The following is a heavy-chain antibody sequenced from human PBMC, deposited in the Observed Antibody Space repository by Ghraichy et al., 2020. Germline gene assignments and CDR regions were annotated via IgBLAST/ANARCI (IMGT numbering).Heavy chain of an antibody. CDR3: AREGATSPQDY. J-gene: IGHJ4*02. CDR2: INHSGST. D-gene: IGHD1-26*01. Sequence: SETLSLTCAVYGGSFSGYYWSWIRQPPGKGLEWIGEINHSGSTNYNPSLKSRVTISVDTSKNQFSLKLSSVTAADTAVYYCAREGATSPQDYWGQGTLVTVSS. CDR1: GGSFSGYY. V-gene: IGHV4-34*01.